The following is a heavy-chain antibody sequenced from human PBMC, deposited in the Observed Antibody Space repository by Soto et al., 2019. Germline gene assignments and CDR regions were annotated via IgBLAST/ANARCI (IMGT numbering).Heavy chain of an antibody. J-gene: IGHJ3*02. CDR3: ARGYDFVWGSYRSDAFDI. CDR2: LNAGNSNR. CDR1: GYTFPNNA. Sequence: ASGKVPCKASGYTFPNNAIHRVRQAPGPRLEWLGWLNAGNSNREYSQKFQGRIIMTKDTSGSTAYMELSSLISEDTAVYYCARGYDFVWGSYRSDAFDIWGQGTMVTVSS. D-gene: IGHD3-16*02. V-gene: IGHV1-3*01.